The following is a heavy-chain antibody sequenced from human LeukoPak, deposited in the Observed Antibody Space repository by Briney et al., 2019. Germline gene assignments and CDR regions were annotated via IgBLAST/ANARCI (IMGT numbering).Heavy chain of an antibody. CDR1: GGSFSGGSFSGYY. CDR3: ARGNLWDYRRYYYYMDV. D-gene: IGHD4-11*01. CDR2: INHIGST. V-gene: IGHV4-34*01. J-gene: IGHJ6*03. Sequence: SETLSLTCAVYGGSFSGGSFSGYYWSWMRQPPGKGLEWIGEINHIGSTNYNPSLKSRVTMSVDTSKNPFSLKLSSVTAADTAVYYCARGNLWDYRRYYYYMDVWGKGTTVTVSS.